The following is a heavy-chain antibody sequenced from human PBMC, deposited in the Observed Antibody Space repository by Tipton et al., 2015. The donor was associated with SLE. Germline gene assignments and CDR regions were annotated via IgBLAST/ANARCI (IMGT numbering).Heavy chain of an antibody. Sequence: TLSLTCTVSGGSISSGTYYWSWIRQPAGKGLEWIGHIYTSGSTNYNPSLKSRVTISADTSKNQFSLKLNSVAAADTAAYYCARAPRRYDILTGYSADAFDIWGQGTMVTVSS. D-gene: IGHD3-9*01. CDR1: GGSISSGTYY. CDR3: ARAPRRYDILTGYSADAFDI. CDR2: IYTSGST. J-gene: IGHJ3*02. V-gene: IGHV4-61*09.